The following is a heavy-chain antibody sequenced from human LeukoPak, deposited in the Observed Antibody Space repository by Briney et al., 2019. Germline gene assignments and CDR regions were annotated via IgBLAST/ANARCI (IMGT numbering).Heavy chain of an antibody. D-gene: IGHD3-3*01. V-gene: IGHV3-23*01. CDR2: ISGSGGST. CDR1: GFTFSSYA. CDR3: AKGTSQDHYDFWSGYYEGFDY. Sequence: GGSLRLSCAASGFTFSSYAMSWVRQAPGKGLEWVSAISGSGGSTYYADSVKGRFTISRDNSKNTLYLQMNSLRAEDTAVYYCAKGTSQDHYDFWSGYYEGFDYWGQGTLVTVSS. J-gene: IGHJ4*02.